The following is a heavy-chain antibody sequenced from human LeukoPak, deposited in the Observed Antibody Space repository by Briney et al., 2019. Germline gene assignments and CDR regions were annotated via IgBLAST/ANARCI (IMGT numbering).Heavy chain of an antibody. V-gene: IGHV3-48*01. CDR1: GFTFSSYS. J-gene: IGHJ4*02. CDR2: ISRSSNTI. Sequence: GGSLRLSCAASGFTFSSYSMNWVRQAPGKGLEWVSYISRSSNTIYYADSVKGRFTISRDNAKNSLYLQMNSLRAEDTAVYYCARDREYYDILTGYYKEYWGQGTLVTVSS. D-gene: IGHD3-9*01. CDR3: ARDREYYDILTGYYKEY.